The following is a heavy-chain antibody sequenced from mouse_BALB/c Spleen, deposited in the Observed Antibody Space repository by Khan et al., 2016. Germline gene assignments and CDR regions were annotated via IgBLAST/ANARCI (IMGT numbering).Heavy chain of an antibody. CDR1: GYSITSGYY. J-gene: IGHJ2*01. Sequence: EVQLQESGPGLVKPSQSLSLTCSVTGYSITSGYYWNWIRQFPGNKLEWMGYISYDGSNNYNTSLKNRISITRDTSKNQFFLKLNSVTTEDTATYYCARAWYFDYWGQGTTLTVSS. CDR2: ISYDGSN. CDR3: ARAWYFDY. V-gene: IGHV3-6*02.